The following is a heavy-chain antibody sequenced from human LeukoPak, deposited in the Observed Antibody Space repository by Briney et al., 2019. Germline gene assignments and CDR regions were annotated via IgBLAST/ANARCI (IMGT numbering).Heavy chain of an antibody. CDR3: ARSSSGNGFLNWVDP. D-gene: IGHD1-26*01. Sequence: SQTLSLTCAISGDSVSSNSATWNWIRRSPSRGLEWLGRTYYRSKFYNDYAVSVKSRITVNPDTSKNQFSLQLNSVTPEDTAVYYCARSSSGNGFLNWVDPWGQGTLVTVSS. V-gene: IGHV6-1*01. CDR2: TYYRSKFYN. CDR1: GDSVSSNSAT. J-gene: IGHJ5*02.